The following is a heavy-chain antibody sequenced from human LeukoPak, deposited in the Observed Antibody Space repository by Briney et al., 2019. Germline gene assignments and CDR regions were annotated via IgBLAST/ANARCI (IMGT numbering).Heavy chain of an antibody. CDR3: ASSIVADGTSPFDY. J-gene: IGHJ4*02. Sequence: PGGSLRLSCAASGFTVSSNYMSWVRQAPGKGLEWVSVIYSGGSTYYADSVKGRFTISRDNAKNSLYLQMNSLRAEDTAVYYCASSIVADGTSPFDYWGQGTLVTVSS. CDR2: IYSGGST. CDR1: GFTVSSNY. D-gene: IGHD6-13*01. V-gene: IGHV3-66*01.